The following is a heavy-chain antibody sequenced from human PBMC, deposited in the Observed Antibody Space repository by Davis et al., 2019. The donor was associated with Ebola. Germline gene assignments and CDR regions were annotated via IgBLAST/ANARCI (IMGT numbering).Heavy chain of an antibody. CDR3: ARAIFGGVSMDF. CDR2: IGTAGDT. D-gene: IGHD3-3*01. Sequence: GESLKISCAASGFIFRIYDMHWVRQVPGKGLERVSSIGTAGDTYYPGSVKGRFTISRENVKNSLYLQMNSLRAGDTAVYYCARAIFGGVSMDFWGQGTTVTVSS. J-gene: IGHJ6*02. V-gene: IGHV3-13*01. CDR1: GFIFRIYD.